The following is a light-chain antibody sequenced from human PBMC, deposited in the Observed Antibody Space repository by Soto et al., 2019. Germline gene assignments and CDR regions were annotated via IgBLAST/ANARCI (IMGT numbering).Light chain of an antibody. CDR1: QSIHTS. J-gene: IGKJ5*01. V-gene: IGKV3-11*01. CDR2: DAS. CDR3: QQRNNWPPEIT. Sequence: VLTQSPATLSLSPGERATLSCRASQSIHTSLAWYQQKSGKPPRLVIYDASNRATGIPARFSGSGSGTDFTLTISSLEPEDFAVYYCQQRNNWPPEITFGQGTRLEIK.